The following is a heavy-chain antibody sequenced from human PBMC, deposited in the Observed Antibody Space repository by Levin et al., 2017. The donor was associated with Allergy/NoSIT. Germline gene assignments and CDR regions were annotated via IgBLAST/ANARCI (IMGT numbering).Heavy chain of an antibody. D-gene: IGHD4-17*01. CDR3: ARSGDGVWFDP. V-gene: IGHV4-39*01. CDR1: GGSISSSSYY. Sequence: KTSETLSLTCTVSGGSISSSSYYWGWIRQPPGKGLEWIGSIYYSGSTYYNPSLKSRVTISVDTSKNQFSLKLSSVTAADTAVYYCARSGDGVWFDPWGQGTLVTVSS. CDR2: IYYSGST. J-gene: IGHJ5*02.